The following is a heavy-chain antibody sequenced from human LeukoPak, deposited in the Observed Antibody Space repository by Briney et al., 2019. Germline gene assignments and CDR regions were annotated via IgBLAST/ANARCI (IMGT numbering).Heavy chain of an antibody. J-gene: IGHJ3*02. CDR1: GYSISSGYY. V-gene: IGHV4-38-2*02. CDR3: ARSPLRGWLQFNHPDAFDI. Sequence: SETLSLTRTVSGYSISSGYYWAWIRQPRGKGLAWIGSIYHSGSTYYNPYLKSRDTISVNTSKNQFSLKLSSVTAADTAVYYCARSPLRGWLQFNHPDAFDIWGQGTMVTVSS. CDR2: IYHSGST. D-gene: IGHD5-24*01.